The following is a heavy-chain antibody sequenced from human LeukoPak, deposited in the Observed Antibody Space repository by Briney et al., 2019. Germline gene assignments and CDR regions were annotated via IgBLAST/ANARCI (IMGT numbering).Heavy chain of an antibody. CDR3: ARGPLPYYYYLDV. CDR1: GFTFSDYY. Sequence: VGSLRLSCAASGFTFSDYYMSWIRQAPGKGLEWVSYISSSGSTIYYADSVKGRFTISRDNAKNSLYLQMNSLRAEDTAVYYCARGPLPYYYYLDVWGKGTTVTVSS. CDR2: ISSSGSTI. V-gene: IGHV3-11*04. J-gene: IGHJ6*03.